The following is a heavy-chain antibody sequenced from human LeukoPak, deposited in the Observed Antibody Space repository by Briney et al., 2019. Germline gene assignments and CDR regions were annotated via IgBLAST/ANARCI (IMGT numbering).Heavy chain of an antibody. CDR2: INHSGST. J-gene: IGHJ4*02. V-gene: IGHV4-34*01. CDR3: ARGYYDFDY. Sequence: SETLSLTCAVYGGSFSGYYWSWIRQPPGKGLEWIGEINHSGSTNYNPSLKSRVTISVDTSKNQFSLKLSSVTAADTAVYYCARGYYDFDYWGQGTLVTVSS. D-gene: IGHD3-3*01. CDR1: GGSFSGYY.